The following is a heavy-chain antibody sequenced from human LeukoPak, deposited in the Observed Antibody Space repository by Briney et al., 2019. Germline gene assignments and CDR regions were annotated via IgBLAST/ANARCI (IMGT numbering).Heavy chain of an antibody. CDR1: EISFSNAW. CDR3: TADDYGSGSYPNY. V-gene: IGHV3-15*01. J-gene: IGHJ4*02. D-gene: IGHD3-10*01. Sequence: SGGSLRLSCAASEISFSNAWMSWVRQAPGKGLEWVGRIKSKTDGGTTDYAAPVKGRFTISRDDSKNTLYLQMNSLKTEDTAVYYCTADDYGSGSYPNYWGQGILVTVSS. CDR2: IKSKTDGGTT.